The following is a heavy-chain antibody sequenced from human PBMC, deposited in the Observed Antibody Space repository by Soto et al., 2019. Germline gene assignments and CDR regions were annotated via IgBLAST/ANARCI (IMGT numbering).Heavy chain of an antibody. V-gene: IGHV1-18*01. CDR2: ISAYNGNT. D-gene: IGHD3-10*01. CDR1: GYTFTSYG. CDR3: GRGDLRGGGGDAFDI. J-gene: IGHJ3*02. Sequence: ASVKVSCKASGYTFTSYGISWVRQAPGQGLEWMGWISAYNGNTNYAQKLQGRVTMTTDTSTSTAYMELRSLRSDDTAVYSCGRGDLRGGGGDAFDIWGQGTMVTVSS.